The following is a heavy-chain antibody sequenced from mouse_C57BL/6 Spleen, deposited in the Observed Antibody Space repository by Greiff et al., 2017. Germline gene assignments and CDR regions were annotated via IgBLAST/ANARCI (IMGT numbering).Heavy chain of an antibody. V-gene: IGHV7-3*01. D-gene: IGHD1-1*01. CDR1: GFTFTDYY. Sequence: EVKLMESGGGLVQPGGSLSLSCAASGFTFTDYYMSWVRQPPGKALEWLGFIRNKANGTTTEYSASVQVRFTISRDNFQSILYLQMNALRAEDSATYYSARYGYGSSDPYWYFDVWGTGTTVTVSS. CDR2: IRNKANGTTT. CDR3: ARYGYGSSDPYWYFDV. J-gene: IGHJ1*03.